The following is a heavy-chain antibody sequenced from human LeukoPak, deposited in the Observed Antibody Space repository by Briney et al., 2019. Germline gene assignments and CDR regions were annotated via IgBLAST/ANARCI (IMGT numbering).Heavy chain of an antibody. D-gene: IGHD3-10*01. CDR3: ARGAVYYYGSGSPWRFHCPYFDY. CDR1: GGSFSGYY. J-gene: IGHJ4*02. CDR2: INHSGST. V-gene: IGHV4-34*01. Sequence: SETLSLTCAVYGGSFSGYYWSWIRQPPGKGLEWIGEINHSGSTNYNPSLKSRVTISVDTSKNQFSLKLSSVTAADTAVYYCARGAVYYYGSGSPWRFHCPYFDYWGQGTLVTVSS.